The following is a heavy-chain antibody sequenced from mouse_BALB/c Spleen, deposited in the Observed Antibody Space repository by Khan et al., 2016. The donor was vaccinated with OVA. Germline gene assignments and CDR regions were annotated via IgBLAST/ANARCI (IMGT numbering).Heavy chain of an antibody. J-gene: IGHJ3*01. V-gene: IGHV1S137*01. CDR1: GYTFTDFT. CDR2: ISTYYGDA. Sequence: QIQLVQSGAELVRPGVSVKISCKGSGYTFTDFTLHWVKQSHAMSLEWIGVISTYYGDATYNQRFKDKATMTVDKSSSTAYMELARLTSEDSAIFSCTRGGGGNRFAYWGQGTLVTVSA. CDR3: TRGGGGNRFAY.